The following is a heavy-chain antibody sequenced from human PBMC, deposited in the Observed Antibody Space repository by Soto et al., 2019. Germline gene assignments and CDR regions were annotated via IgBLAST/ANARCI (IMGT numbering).Heavy chain of an antibody. CDR2: ISYDGSNK. D-gene: IGHD5-12*01. CDR1: GFTFSSYG. J-gene: IGHJ4*02. V-gene: IGHV3-30*18. Sequence: GGSLRLSCAASGFTFSSYGMHWVRQAPGKGLEWVAVISYDGSNKYYADSVKGRFTISRDNSKNTLYLQMNSLRAEDTAVYYCAKDIRRDGYNLGDYWGQGTLVTVSS. CDR3: AKDIRRDGYNLGDY.